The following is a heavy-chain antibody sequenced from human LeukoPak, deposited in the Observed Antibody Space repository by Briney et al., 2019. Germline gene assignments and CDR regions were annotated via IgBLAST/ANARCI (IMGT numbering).Heavy chain of an antibody. V-gene: IGHV3-33*01. D-gene: IGHD6-19*01. Sequence: PGTSLRLSCAASGFPFSSYGMHWVRQAPGKGLEWVARLVYDARSDYANSVKGRFSISRDDSKNMLFLDMSNLRVEDTALYYCARDLSAAFDFWGQGVLVTVSS. CDR1: GFPFSSYG. CDR3: ARDLSAAFDF. CDR2: LVYDARS. J-gene: IGHJ4*02.